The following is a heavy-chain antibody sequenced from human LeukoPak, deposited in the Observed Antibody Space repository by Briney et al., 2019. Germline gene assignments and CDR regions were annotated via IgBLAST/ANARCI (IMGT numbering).Heavy chain of an antibody. D-gene: IGHD2-8*01. V-gene: IGHV4-59*01. CDR1: GGSISSYY. CDR2: IYYSGST. CDR3: ARDRPSMDAFDI. J-gene: IGHJ3*02. Sequence: SETLSLTCTVSGGSISSYYWSWIRQPPGKGLEWIGYIYYSGSTNYNPSLKSRVTISVDTSKNQFSLKLSSVTAADTAVYYCARDRPSMDAFDIWGQGTMVTVSS.